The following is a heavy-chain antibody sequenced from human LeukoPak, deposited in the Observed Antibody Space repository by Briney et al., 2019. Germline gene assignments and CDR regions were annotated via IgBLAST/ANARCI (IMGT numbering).Heavy chain of an antibody. CDR3: ARGPYGSGTYRFDT. CDR2: IYTSGTT. J-gene: IGHJ5*02. Sequence: GGSLRLSCAVSGFTVSSNYMSWVRQAPGKGLEWVSVIYTSGTTYYADSVKGRFTISADNSKNTVYLQMTSLRAEDTAVYYCARGPYGSGTYRFDTWGQGTLVTVSS. CDR1: GFTVSSNY. D-gene: IGHD3-10*01. V-gene: IGHV3-53*01.